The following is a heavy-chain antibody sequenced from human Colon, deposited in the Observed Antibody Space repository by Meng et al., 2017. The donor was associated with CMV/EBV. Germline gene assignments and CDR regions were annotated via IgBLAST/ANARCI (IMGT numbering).Heavy chain of an antibody. D-gene: IGHD1-7*01. V-gene: IGHV3-48*03. Sequence: GSLRLSCAASGFTFSSYAMHWVRQAPGKGLEWISYISASGFTIYYADSVKGRFTISRDNANNSLYLHMNALRADDTAVYYCARGYQKFNWNYRSFDLWGQGTLVTVSS. CDR3: ARGYQKFNWNYRSFDL. CDR2: ISASGFTI. J-gene: IGHJ4*02. CDR1: GFTFSSYA.